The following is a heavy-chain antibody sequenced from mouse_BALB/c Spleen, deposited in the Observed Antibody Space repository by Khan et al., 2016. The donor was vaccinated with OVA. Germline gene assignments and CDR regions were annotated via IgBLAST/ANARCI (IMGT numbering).Heavy chain of an antibody. CDR2: INTYTGEP. CDR3: ARPPYFSYTRDH. J-gene: IGHJ4*01. D-gene: IGHD2-10*01. Sequence: QIQLVQSGPELKKPGETVKISCKASGYTFTNYRMNWVKQSPGKALKWMGWINTYTGEPTYADDFKGRFAFSLETSASTASLQINNLKNEDTATYFCARPPYFSYTRDHWGQGTSVTVSS. CDR1: GYTFTNYR. V-gene: IGHV9-3-1*01.